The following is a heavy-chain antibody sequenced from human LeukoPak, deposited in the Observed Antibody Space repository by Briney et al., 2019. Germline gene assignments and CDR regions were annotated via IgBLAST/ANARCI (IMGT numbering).Heavy chain of an antibody. CDR1: GGTFSSYA. CDR2: IIPILGIA. D-gene: IGHD3-22*01. J-gene: IGHJ5*02. V-gene: IGHV1-69*04. CDR3: ALMWYDSSGP. Sequence: ASVKVSCKASGGTFSSYAISWVRPAPGQGLEWMGRIIPILGIANYAQKFQGRVTITADKSTSTAYMELSSLRSEDTAVYYCALMWYDSSGPWGQGTLVTVSS.